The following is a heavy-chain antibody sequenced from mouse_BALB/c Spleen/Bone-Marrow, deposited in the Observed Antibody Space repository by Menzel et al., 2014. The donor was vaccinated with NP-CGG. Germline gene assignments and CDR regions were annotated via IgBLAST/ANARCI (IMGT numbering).Heavy chain of an antibody. CDR2: SRNKAKYYTT. V-gene: IGHV7-1*02. D-gene: IGHD2-10*02. CDR3: ARDVGYGNYFVY. Sequence: EVKLMESGGGLVQPGDSLRLSCATSGFTFSDFYMEWVRQPPGKRPEWIAASRNKAKYYTTEYSASVKGRFIVSRDTSQSVLYLQMNALRAEDTVIYYCARDVGYGNYFVYWGQGTLVTVSA. CDR1: GFTFSDFY. J-gene: IGHJ3*01.